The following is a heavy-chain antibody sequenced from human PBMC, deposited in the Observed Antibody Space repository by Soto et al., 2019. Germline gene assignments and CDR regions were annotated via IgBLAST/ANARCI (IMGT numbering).Heavy chain of an antibody. Sequence: QVQLVQSGAEVKKPGSSVKVSCKASGGTFSSYVISWVRQAPGQGLEWMGRIIPILGIANYAQKLQGRVTSTADKSTSTAYMELNTLTSEDTAVYYCAKEPPGPSAHNSSWGQGTLVTFSS. V-gene: IGHV1-69*04. J-gene: IGHJ4*02. CDR1: GGTFSSYV. CDR2: IIPILGIA. CDR3: AKEPPGPSAHNSS. D-gene: IGHD6-13*01.